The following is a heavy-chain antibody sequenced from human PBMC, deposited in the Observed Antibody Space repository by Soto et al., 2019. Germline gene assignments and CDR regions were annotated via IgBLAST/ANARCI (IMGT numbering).Heavy chain of an antibody. CDR2: IIPIFGTA. V-gene: IGHV1-69*13. Sequence: SVKVSCKASGGTFSSYAISWVRQAPGQGLEWMGGIIPIFGTANYAQKFQGRVTITADESTSTAYMELSSLRSEDTAVYYCARYNWNDRWFDPWGQGTLVTVSS. D-gene: IGHD1-1*01. J-gene: IGHJ5*02. CDR1: GGTFSSYA. CDR3: ARYNWNDRWFDP.